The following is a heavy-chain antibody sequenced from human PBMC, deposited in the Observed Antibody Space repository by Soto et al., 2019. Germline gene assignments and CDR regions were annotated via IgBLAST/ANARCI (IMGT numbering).Heavy chain of an antibody. J-gene: IGHJ5*02. V-gene: IGHV1-69*13. D-gene: IGHD2-15*01. CDR3: ARGYCIGSSCYDNWLDP. CDR2: IIPIFSTV. Sequence: ASVKVSCKAFGGTFSSSTIGWVRQAPGQGLEWMGGIIPIFSTVNYGQKFRGRVTITADESTSTAYMELRSLRFEDTAVYYCARGYCIGSSCYDNWLDPWGQGTLVTVSS. CDR1: GGTFSSST.